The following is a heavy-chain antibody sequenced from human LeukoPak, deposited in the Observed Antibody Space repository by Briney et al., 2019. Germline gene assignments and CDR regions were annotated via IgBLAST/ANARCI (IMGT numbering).Heavy chain of an antibody. D-gene: IGHD4-17*01. V-gene: IGHV5-51*01. Sequence: RGESLEIPCKGSGYSFTNYWIGWVRQMPGKGLEWMGIIYPTDSDTRYSPSFQGQVTISADESISTAYLQWSSLKASDTAMYYCARHSGGVTTVIDYWGQGTLVTVSS. CDR3: ARHSGGVTTVIDY. J-gene: IGHJ4*02. CDR1: GYSFTNYW. CDR2: IYPTDSDT.